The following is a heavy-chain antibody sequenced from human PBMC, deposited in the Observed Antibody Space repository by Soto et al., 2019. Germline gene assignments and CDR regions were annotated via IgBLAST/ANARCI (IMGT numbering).Heavy chain of an antibody. D-gene: IGHD2-8*01. CDR2: IYYSGST. V-gene: IGHV4-39*01. J-gene: IGHJ5*02. CDR1: GGSIGSIGCC. CDR3: ERVMGVASRGPLAS. Sequence: LQTLCLRWSVSGGSIGSIGCCWGFIHQPPGKGLEWIGSIYYSGSTYYNPSLKSRVTISVDTSKNQFSLKLSPVTAADTAVYYRERVMGVASRGPLASWAQGT.